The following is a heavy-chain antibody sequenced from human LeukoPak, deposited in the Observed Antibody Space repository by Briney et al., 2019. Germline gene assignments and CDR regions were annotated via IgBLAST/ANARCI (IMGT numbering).Heavy chain of an antibody. Sequence: ASVKVSCKASGYTFTVYYMHWVRQAPGQGLVWMGWINPNSGGTNYAQKFQCRVTMTRDTSISTAYMELSRLRSDDTAVYYCARAVAVAVPGPDYWGQGTLVTVSS. CDR2: INPNSGGT. CDR3: ARAVAVAVPGPDY. CDR1: GYTFTVYY. V-gene: IGHV1-2*02. J-gene: IGHJ4*02. D-gene: IGHD6-19*01.